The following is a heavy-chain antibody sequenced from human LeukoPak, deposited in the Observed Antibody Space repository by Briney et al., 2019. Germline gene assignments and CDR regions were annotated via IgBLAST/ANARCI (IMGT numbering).Heavy chain of an antibody. J-gene: IGHJ3*02. V-gene: IGHV4-59*01. CDR2: IYRSGGT. D-gene: IGHD3-10*01. CDR3: AKNRGNARDAFDI. Sequence: SETLSLTCSVSGGSISSYAWSWIRRPPGKGLEWIGHIYRSGGTNYNPSLKSRLTISVDLSKNQFSLKLSSVTAADTAVYYCAKNRGNARDAFDIWGQGTVVTVSA. CDR1: GGSISSYA.